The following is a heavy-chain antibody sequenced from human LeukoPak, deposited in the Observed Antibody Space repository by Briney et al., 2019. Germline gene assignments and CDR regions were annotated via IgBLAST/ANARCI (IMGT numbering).Heavy chain of an antibody. V-gene: IGHV1-24*01. J-gene: IGHJ2*01. D-gene: IGHD2-8*01. CDR3: ATDLGTNGVGYWYFDL. CDR2: FDPEDGET. Sequence: DSVKVSCKVSGYTLTELSMHWVRQAPGKGLEWMGGFDPEDGETIYAQKFQGRVTMTEDTSTDTAYMELSSLRSEDTAVYYCATDLGTNGVGYWYFDLWGRGTLVTVSS. CDR1: GYTLTELS.